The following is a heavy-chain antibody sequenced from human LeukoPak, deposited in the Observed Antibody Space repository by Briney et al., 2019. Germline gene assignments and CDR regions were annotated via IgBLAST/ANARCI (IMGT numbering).Heavy chain of an antibody. CDR3: ARGSDILTGYSFDI. J-gene: IGHJ3*02. Sequence: GASVKVSCKASGYTFTGYYIHWVRQAPGQGLEWMGWIKPNSGGTNYAQKFQGWVTMTRDTSISTAYMELSRLRSDDTAVYYCARGSDILTGYSFDIWGQGTMVTVSS. V-gene: IGHV1-2*04. CDR2: IKPNSGGT. CDR1: GYTFTGYY. D-gene: IGHD3-9*01.